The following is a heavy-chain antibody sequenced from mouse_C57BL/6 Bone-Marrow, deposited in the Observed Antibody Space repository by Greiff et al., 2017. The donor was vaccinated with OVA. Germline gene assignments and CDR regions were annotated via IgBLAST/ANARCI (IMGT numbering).Heavy chain of an antibody. Sequence: DVMLVESGGGLVQPGGSLKLSCAASGFTFSDYGMAWVRQAPRKGPEWVAFISNLAYSIYYADTVTGRFTISRENAKNTLYLEMSSLRSEDTAMYYCARRGNYGSSYDYFDYWGQGTTLTVSS. CDR1: GFTFSDYG. CDR2: ISNLAYSI. CDR3: ARRGNYGSSYDYFDY. V-gene: IGHV5-15*04. J-gene: IGHJ2*01. D-gene: IGHD1-1*01.